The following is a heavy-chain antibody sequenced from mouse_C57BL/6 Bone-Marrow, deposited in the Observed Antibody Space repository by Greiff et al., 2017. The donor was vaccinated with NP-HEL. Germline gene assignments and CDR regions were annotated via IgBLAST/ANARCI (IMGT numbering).Heavy chain of an antibody. D-gene: IGHD2-1*01. Sequence: EVQLVESGGGLVQPGGSLKLSCAASGFTFSDYYMYWVRQTPEKRLEWVAYISNGGGSTYYPDTVKGRFTISRDNAKNTLYLQMSRLKSEDTAMYYCARHIYYGNLDYAMDDWGQGTSVTVSS. J-gene: IGHJ4*01. CDR3: ARHIYYGNLDYAMDD. V-gene: IGHV5-12*01. CDR2: ISNGGGST. CDR1: GFTFSDYY.